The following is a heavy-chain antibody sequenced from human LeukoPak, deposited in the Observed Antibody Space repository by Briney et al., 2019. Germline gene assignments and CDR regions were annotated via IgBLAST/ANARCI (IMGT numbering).Heavy chain of an antibody. CDR2: IVVGSGNT. J-gene: IGHJ4*02. CDR3: AARGPYSSLGDY. D-gene: IGHD6-19*01. V-gene: IGHV1-58*02. CDR1: GYTFTGYY. Sequence: ASVKVSCKASGYTFTGYYMQWVRQARGQRLEWIGWIVVGSGNTNYAQKFQERVTITRDMSTSTAYMELGSLRSEDTAVYYCAARGPYSSLGDYWGQGTLVTVSS.